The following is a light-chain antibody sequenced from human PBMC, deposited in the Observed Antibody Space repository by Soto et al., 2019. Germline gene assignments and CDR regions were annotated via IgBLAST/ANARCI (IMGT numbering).Light chain of an antibody. CDR2: EVS. CDR3: SSYTNTSPLVL. CDR1: SGDVGGYNF. Sequence: QSALTQPPSASGSPGQSVTISCTGTSGDVGGYNFVSWYQQHPGKAPKLIIYEVSNRPSGVSNRFSGSKSGNSASLTISGLQPEDEADYYCSSYTNTSPLVLFGGGTKVTVL. J-gene: IGLJ2*01. V-gene: IGLV2-14*01.